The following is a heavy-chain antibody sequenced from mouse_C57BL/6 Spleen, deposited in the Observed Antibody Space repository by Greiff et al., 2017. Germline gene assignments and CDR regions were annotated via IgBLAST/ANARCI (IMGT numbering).Heavy chain of an antibody. Sequence: VQLQQSGAELVKPGASVKISCKASGYAFSSYWMNWVKQRPGKGLEWIGQIYPGDGDTNYNGKFKGKATLTADKSSRTAYMQLSSRTSEDSAVYFCARDDYNGPFAYWGQGTLVTVSA. D-gene: IGHD1-2*01. CDR1: GYAFSSYW. CDR2: IYPGDGDT. V-gene: IGHV1-80*01. J-gene: IGHJ3*01. CDR3: ARDDYNGPFAY.